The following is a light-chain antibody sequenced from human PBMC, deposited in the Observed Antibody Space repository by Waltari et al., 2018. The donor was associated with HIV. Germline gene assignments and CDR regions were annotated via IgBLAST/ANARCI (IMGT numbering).Light chain of an antibody. CDR2: DVS. V-gene: IGLV2-11*01. CDR3: CSYAGSYTLL. J-gene: IGLJ3*02. Sequence: QSALTQPRSVSGSPGQSVTISCTGTSSDVGSYNYVSWYQHNPGKVPKLVIYDVSKRPSGVPDRLSGSKSGNTASLTSSGLRAEDEADYYCCSYAGSYTLLFGGGTKLTVL. CDR1: SSDVGSYNY.